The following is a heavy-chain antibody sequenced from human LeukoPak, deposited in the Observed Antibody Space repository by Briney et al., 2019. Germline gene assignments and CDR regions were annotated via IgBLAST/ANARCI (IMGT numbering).Heavy chain of an antibody. V-gene: IGHV3-48*03. J-gene: IGHJ6*03. CDR3: AKNGDRGAYCSGGTCYPYYYYYMDV. D-gene: IGHD2-15*01. CDR1: GFTFSSYE. Sequence: GGSLRLSCVASGFTFSSYEMNWVRQAPGKGLEWLSYIGSSDSTTHYADSVKGRFTISRDNAKNSLYLQMNSLRVEDTAIYYCAKNGDRGAYCSGGTCYPYYYYYMDVWGKGTTVTISS. CDR2: IGSSDSTT.